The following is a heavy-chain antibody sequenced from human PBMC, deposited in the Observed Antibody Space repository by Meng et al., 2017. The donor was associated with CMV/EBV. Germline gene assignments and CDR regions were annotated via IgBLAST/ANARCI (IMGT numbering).Heavy chain of an antibody. CDR3: ARVGNSYFTFDY. CDR2: IYYSGST. V-gene: IGHV4-30-4*08. Sequence: LRLSCTVSGGSISSGDYYWSWIRQPPGKGLEWIGYIYYSGSTYYNPSLKSRVTISVDTSKNQFSLKLSSVTAADTAGYYCARVGNSYFTFDYWGQGTLVTVSS. D-gene: IGHD1-7*01. J-gene: IGHJ4*02. CDR1: GGSISSGDYY.